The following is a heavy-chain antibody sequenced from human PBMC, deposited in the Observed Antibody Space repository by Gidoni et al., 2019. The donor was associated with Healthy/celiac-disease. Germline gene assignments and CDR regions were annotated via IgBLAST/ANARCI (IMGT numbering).Heavy chain of an antibody. J-gene: IGHJ5*02. CDR2: IYYSGST. CDR3: ARVYSSGSSDWFDP. CDR1: GGPISSYY. D-gene: IGHD6-19*01. Sequence: QVQLQESGPGLVKPSETLSLSCTATGGPISSYYWSWIRQPPGKGLEWIGYIYYSGSTNYNPSLKSRVTISVDTSKNQFSLKLSSVTAADTAVYYCARVYSSGSSDWFDPWGQGTLVTVSS. V-gene: IGHV4-59*01.